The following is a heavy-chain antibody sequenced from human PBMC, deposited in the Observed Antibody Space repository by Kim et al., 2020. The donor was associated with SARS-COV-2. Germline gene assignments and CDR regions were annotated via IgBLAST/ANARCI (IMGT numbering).Heavy chain of an antibody. V-gene: IGHV1-2*04. D-gene: IGHD6-13*01. CDR3: ARVAAAGDYYYGMDV. Sequence: ASVKVSCKASGYTFTGYYMHWVRQAPGQGLEWMGWINPNSGGTNYAQKFQGLVTMTRDTSISTAYLELSRLRSDDTAVYYCARVAAAGDYYYGMDVWGQGTTVTVSS. J-gene: IGHJ6*02. CDR2: INPNSGGT. CDR1: GYTFTGYY.